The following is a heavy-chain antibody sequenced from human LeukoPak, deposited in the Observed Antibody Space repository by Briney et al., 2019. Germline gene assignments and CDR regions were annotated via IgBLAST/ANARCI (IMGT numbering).Heavy chain of an antibody. CDR3: ARVTRSPFGWFDP. Sequence: GGSLRLSCAASGFTFRRYGMSWVRQAPGKGLEWVSSISSSSSYIYYTDSVKGRFTISRDNAKNSLYLQMNSLRVEDTAVYYCARVTRSPFGWFDPWGQGTLVTVSS. CDR2: ISSSSSYI. D-gene: IGHD2-21*02. CDR1: GFTFRRYG. V-gene: IGHV3-21*01. J-gene: IGHJ5*02.